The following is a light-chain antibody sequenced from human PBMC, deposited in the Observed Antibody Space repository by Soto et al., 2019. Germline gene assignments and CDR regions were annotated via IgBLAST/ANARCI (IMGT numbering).Light chain of an antibody. CDR2: DVS. V-gene: IGKV1-5*01. CDR1: QTISSW. J-gene: IGKJ1*01. CDR3: QQYNTFST. Sequence: DIQMTQSPSTPSGSVGDRVPMTFRASQTISSWLAWYQQRPGKAPKLLIYDVSSLESGVPSRFSGSGSGTEFTLTISSLQPDDLATYYCQQYNTFSTFGQGTKVDIK.